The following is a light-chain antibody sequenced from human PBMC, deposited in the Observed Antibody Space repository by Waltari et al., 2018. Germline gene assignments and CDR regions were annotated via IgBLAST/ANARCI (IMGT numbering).Light chain of an antibody. Sequence: QSALTQPASVSGSPGQSITISCTGTTRDVGTYNYVSWYQQRPGTAPKLIIYDVTKRPSGVSNRFSGSKSGNTASLTISGLQAEDEADYYCSSYTSSTTSVVFGGGTKVTVL. CDR2: DVT. J-gene: IGLJ2*01. V-gene: IGLV2-14*03. CDR3: SSYTSSTTSVV. CDR1: TRDVGTYNY.